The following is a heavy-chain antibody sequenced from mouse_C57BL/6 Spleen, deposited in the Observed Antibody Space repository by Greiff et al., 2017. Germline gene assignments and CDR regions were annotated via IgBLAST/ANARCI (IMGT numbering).Heavy chain of an antibody. D-gene: IGHD4-1*01. Sequence: QVQLQQPGAELVKPGASVKMSCKASGYTFTSYWITWVKQRPGQGLEWIGMIHPNSGSTNYNEKFKSKATLTVDKSSSTAYMQLSSLTSEDSAVYYCARGANWDVDYWGQGTTLTVSS. CDR1: GYTFTSYW. J-gene: IGHJ2*01. CDR3: ARGANWDVDY. CDR2: IHPNSGST. V-gene: IGHV1-64*01.